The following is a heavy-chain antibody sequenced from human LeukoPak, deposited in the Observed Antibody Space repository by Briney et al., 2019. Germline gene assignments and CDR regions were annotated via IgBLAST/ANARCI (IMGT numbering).Heavy chain of an antibody. D-gene: IGHD2-2*01. J-gene: IGHJ4*02. Sequence: GGSLRLSCAASGITFSSYSMRWVRQAPGKGLEWVSSISFSGTTTYYAVSVKGRFTVSRDNSKNTLYLQMDGLRAEDTAVYYCARDPTELQLLSYYFVYWGQGTLVAVSS. CDR1: GITFSSYS. CDR2: ISFSGTTT. CDR3: ARDPTELQLLSYYFVY. V-gene: IGHV3-23*01.